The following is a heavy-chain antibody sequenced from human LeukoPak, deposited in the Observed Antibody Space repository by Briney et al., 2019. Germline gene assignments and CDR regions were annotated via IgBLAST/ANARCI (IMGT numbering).Heavy chain of an antibody. CDR1: GFTFSSYA. J-gene: IGHJ4*02. CDR2: ISGSGGST. V-gene: IGHV3-23*01. CDR3: ARQHGGMITFGGVIVTPDY. Sequence: GGSLRLSCAASGFTFSSYAMSWVRQAPGKGLEWVSAISGSGGSTYYADSVKGRFTISRDNSKNTLYLQMNSLRAVDTAVYYCARQHGGMITFGGVIVTPDYWGQGTLVTVSS. D-gene: IGHD3-16*02.